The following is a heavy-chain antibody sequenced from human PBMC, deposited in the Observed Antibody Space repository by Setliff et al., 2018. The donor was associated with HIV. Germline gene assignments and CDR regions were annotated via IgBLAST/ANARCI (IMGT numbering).Heavy chain of an antibody. CDR2: FDPEDGET. J-gene: IGHJ3*02. CDR3: AAIVGATTMEYAFDI. D-gene: IGHD1-26*01. V-gene: IGHV1-24*01. Sequence: WASVKVSCKVSGYTLTELSMHWVRQAPGKGLEWMGGFDPEDGETIYAQKFQGRVTMTEDTSTDTAYMELSSLRSEDTAVYYCAAIVGATTMEYAFDIWGQGTMVTVSS. CDR1: GYTLTELS.